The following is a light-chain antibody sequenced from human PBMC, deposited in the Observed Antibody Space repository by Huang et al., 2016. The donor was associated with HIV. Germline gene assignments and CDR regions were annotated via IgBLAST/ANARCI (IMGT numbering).Light chain of an antibody. V-gene: IGKV1-33*01. CDR1: QDINND. CDR2: DAS. Sequence: IQMTQSPTSLSASVGDRVTITCQAAQDINNDLNWYQQKPGKAPKLLIYDASTLETGVPSRFSGSGSGTHFTFTINSLQPEHIATYYCQQSEYLPRTFGQGTNLEIK. J-gene: IGKJ2*01. CDR3: QQSEYLPRT.